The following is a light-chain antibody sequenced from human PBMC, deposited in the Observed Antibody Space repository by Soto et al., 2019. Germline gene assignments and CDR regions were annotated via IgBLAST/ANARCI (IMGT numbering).Light chain of an antibody. V-gene: IGLV1-47*01. CDR1: SSNIGTNN. J-gene: IGLJ3*02. Sequence: QSVLTQPPSASGTPGQRVNISCSGSSSNIGTNNVHWFQQFPGTAPNLLIYRNNRRPSGVPDRFSGSKSGTSASLAISGLRSEDEADYYCAAWDDSLSAWVFGGGTKLTVL. CDR3: AAWDDSLSAWV. CDR2: RNN.